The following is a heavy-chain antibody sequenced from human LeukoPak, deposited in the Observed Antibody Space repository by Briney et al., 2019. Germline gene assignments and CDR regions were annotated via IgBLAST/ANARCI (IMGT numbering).Heavy chain of an antibody. CDR1: GFTFSSYW. Sequence: GGSLRLSCAASGFTFSSYWMSWVRQAPGKGLEWVANIKQGGSEKYYVDSVKGRFTISRDNAKNSLYLQMNSLRAEDAAVYYCANQAGHGFYYFDYWGQGTLVTVSS. V-gene: IGHV3-7*01. D-gene: IGHD5-24*01. CDR3: ANQAGHGFYYFDY. CDR2: IKQGGSEK. J-gene: IGHJ4*02.